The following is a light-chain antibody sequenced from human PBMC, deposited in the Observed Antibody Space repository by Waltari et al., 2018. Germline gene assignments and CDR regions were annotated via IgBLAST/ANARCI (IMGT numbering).Light chain of an antibody. CDR2: EVS. J-gene: IGLJ2*01. CDR1: SSDVGAYNT. Sequence: QSALTQPPSASGSPGQSVTISCTGTSSDVGAYNTVPWYQHYPGKAPKLMIYEVSERPSGVPDRFSASKSGNTASLTVSGLQAEDEADYCCSSYAGYDILVFGGGTRLTVL. CDR3: SSYAGYDILV. V-gene: IGLV2-8*01.